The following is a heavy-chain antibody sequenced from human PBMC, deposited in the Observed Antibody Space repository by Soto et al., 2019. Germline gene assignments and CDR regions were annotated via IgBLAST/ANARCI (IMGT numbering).Heavy chain of an antibody. CDR1: GFTFDDYA. V-gene: IGHV3-9*01. CDR2: ISWNSGNI. J-gene: IGHJ4*02. D-gene: IGHD5-18*01. Sequence: GGSLRLSCAASGFTFDDYAMHWVRQVLGKGLEWVSSISWNSGNIGYADSVKGRFTTSRGNAKNSLYLQMNSLRPEDTALYYCVRSKGGYSYGAPLDYWGQGTLVTVSS. CDR3: VRSKGGYSYGAPLDY.